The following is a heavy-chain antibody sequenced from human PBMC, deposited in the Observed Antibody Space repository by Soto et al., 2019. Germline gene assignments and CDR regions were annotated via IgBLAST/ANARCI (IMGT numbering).Heavy chain of an antibody. CDR2: INHSGST. V-gene: IGHV4-34*01. CDR3: ARGLISLYYYYGMDV. Sequence: SETLSLTCAVYGGSFSGYYWSWIRQPPGKGLEWIGEINHSGSTNYNPSLKSRVTISVDTSKNQFSLKLSSVTAADTAVYYCARGLISLYYYYGMDVWGQGTTVTVSS. J-gene: IGHJ6*02. CDR1: GGSFSGYY. D-gene: IGHD2-15*01.